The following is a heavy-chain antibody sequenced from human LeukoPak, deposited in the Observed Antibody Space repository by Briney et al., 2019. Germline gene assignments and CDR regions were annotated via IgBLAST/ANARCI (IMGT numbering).Heavy chain of an antibody. CDR3: ARRAIVVVPAAVNWFDP. Sequence: PSETLSLTCAVYGGSFSGYYWSWIRQPPGKGLEWIGEINHSGSTNYNPSLKSRVTISVDTSKNQFSLKLSSVTAADTAVYYCARRAIVVVPAAVNWFDPWGQGTLVTVSS. CDR2: INHSGST. CDR1: GGSFSGYY. V-gene: IGHV4-34*01. J-gene: IGHJ5*02. D-gene: IGHD2-2*01.